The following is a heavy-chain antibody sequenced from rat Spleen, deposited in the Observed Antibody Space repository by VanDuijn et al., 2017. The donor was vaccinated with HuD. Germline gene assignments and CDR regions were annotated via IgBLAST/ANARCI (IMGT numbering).Heavy chain of an antibody. D-gene: IGHD1-11*01. CDR3: ARRHYGYTDYFDY. CDR2: LSYDGSTT. CDR1: GFTFSYYG. J-gene: IGHJ2*01. Sequence: EVQLVESGGGLVQPGRSLKLSCAASGFTFSYYGMAWVRQTPARGLEWVATLSYDGSTTYYRDSVKGRFTISRDNAKSTLYLQMDSLRSEDTATYYCARRHYGYTDYFDYWGQGVMVTVSS. V-gene: IGHV5-29*01.